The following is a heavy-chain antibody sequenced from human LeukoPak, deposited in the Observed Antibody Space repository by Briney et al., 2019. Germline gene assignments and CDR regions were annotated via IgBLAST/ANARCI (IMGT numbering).Heavy chain of an antibody. CDR2: IYPGDSDT. CDR3: ARPTDGHTAIIDY. J-gene: IGHJ4*02. D-gene: IGHD5-18*01. CDR1: GYSFNTYW. V-gene: IGHV5-51*01. Sequence: GESLKISCKGSGYSFNTYWIGWVRQMPVKGLEWMGIIYPGDSDTRYSPSFQGQVTISADKSISTAYLQWSSLKASDTAMYYCARPTDGHTAIIDYWGQGTLVTVSS.